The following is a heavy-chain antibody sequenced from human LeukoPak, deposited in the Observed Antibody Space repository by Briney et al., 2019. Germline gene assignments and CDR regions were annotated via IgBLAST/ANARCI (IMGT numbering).Heavy chain of an antibody. Sequence: PSETLSLTCTVSGGSISSYYWSWIRQPPGKGLEWLGYIYYSGSTNYNPSLKSRVTISVDTSKNQFSLKLSSVTAADTAVYYCARGIYAVENYYFDYWGQGTLVTVSS. CDR1: GGSISSYY. CDR2: IYYSGST. D-gene: IGHD3-16*01. V-gene: IGHV4-59*01. J-gene: IGHJ4*02. CDR3: ARGIYAVENYYFDY.